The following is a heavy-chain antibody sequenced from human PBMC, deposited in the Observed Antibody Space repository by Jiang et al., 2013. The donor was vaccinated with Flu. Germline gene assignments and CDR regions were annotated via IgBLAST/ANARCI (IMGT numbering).Heavy chain of an antibody. CDR1: GFTFGDYA. CDR2: SRSKAYGGTT. CDR3: SREVTGYSFGFHY. Sequence: VQLVESGGGLVQPGRSLRLSCTASGFTFGDYAMSWFRQAPGKGLEWLGFSRSKAYGGTTEYAASVKGRFTISRDESKSIAYLQMNSLRTEDTALYYCSREVTGYSFGFHYWGQGTLVTVSS. V-gene: IGHV3-49*03. D-gene: IGHD5-18*01. J-gene: IGHJ4*02.